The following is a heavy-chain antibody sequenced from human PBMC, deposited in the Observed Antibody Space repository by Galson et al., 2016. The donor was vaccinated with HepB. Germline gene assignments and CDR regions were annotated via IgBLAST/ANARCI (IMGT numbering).Heavy chain of an antibody. J-gene: IGHJ4*01. V-gene: IGHV3-64D*06. Sequence: SLRLSCAASGFSFSDYSMHWVRQAPGKGLDYVSAISSSGARTYFADSVKDRFTISRDNSKNTLYLQMNSLKTEDTALYYCVKGCPTIAAPTDYWGQGTLVTSSS. D-gene: IGHD5-12*01. CDR3: VKGCPTIAAPTDY. CDR2: ISSSGART. CDR1: GFSFSDYS.